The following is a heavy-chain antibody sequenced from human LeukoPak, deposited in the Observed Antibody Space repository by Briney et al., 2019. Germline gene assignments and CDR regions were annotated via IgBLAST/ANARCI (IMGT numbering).Heavy chain of an antibody. CDR2: IYTSGST. V-gene: IGHV4-4*07. J-gene: IGHJ6*02. D-gene: IGHD2-15*01. CDR3: ARDWVSQVGYCSGGSCYQDYYYYGMDV. CDR1: GGSISSYY. Sequence: SETLSLTCTVSGGSISSYYWSWIRQPAGKGLEWIGRIYTSGSTNYNPSLKSRVTMSVDTPKNQFSLKLSSVTAADTAVYYCARDWVSQVGYCSGGSCYQDYYYYGMDVWGQGTTVTVSS.